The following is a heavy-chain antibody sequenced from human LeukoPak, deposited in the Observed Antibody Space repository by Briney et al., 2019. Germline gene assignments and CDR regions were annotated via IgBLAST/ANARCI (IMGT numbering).Heavy chain of an antibody. Sequence: GGSLRLSCAASGFTFSSYGMSWVRQAPGKGLEWVSAISGSGGGTYYADSVKGRFTISRDNAKNSLYLQMNSLRAEDTAVYYCAREADIAVAACDYWGQGTLVTVSS. D-gene: IGHD6-13*01. J-gene: IGHJ4*02. CDR2: ISGSGGGT. CDR1: GFTFSSYG. CDR3: AREADIAVAACDY. V-gene: IGHV3-23*01.